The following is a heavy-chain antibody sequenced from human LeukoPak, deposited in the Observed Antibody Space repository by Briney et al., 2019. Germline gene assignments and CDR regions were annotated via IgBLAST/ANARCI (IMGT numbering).Heavy chain of an antibody. D-gene: IGHD2-15*01. CDR3: ARDTLPY. CDR1: GFTFSSYA. V-gene: IGHV3-30-3*01. CDR2: ISYDGSNK. J-gene: IGHJ4*02. Sequence: PGRSLRLSCAASGFTFSSYAMHWVRQAPGKGLEWVAVISYDGSNKYYADSVKGRFTISRDNSKNTLYLQMNSLRAEDTAVYYCARDTLPYWGQGTLVTVSS.